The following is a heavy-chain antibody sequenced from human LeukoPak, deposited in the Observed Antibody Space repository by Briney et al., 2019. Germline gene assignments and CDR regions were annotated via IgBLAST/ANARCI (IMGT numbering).Heavy chain of an antibody. V-gene: IGHV1-69*01. J-gene: IGHJ4*02. Sequence: GSSVKVSCKASGGTFSSYAISWVRQAPGQGLEWMGGIIPIFGTANYAQKFQGRVTITADESTSTAYMELSSLRSEDTAVYYCARRVWAGGGPQANWGQGTLVTVSS. CDR3: ARRVWAGGGPQAN. D-gene: IGHD3-16*01. CDR2: IIPIFGTA. CDR1: GGTFSSYA.